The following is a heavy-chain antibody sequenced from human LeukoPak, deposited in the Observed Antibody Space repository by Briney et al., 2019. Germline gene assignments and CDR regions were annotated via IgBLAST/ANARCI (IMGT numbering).Heavy chain of an antibody. CDR2: IYYSGST. V-gene: IGHV4-59*08. Sequence: SETLSLTCTVSGGSISSYYWSWIRQPPGKGLEWIGYIYYSGSTNYNPSLKSRVTISVDTSKNQFSLKLSSVTAADTAVYYCARGIAAAGTGPWGQGTLVTVSS. J-gene: IGHJ5*02. CDR3: ARGIAAAGTGP. D-gene: IGHD6-13*01. CDR1: GGSISSYY.